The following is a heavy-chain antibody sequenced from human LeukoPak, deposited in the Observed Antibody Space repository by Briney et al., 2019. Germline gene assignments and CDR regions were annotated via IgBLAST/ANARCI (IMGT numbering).Heavy chain of an antibody. D-gene: IGHD5-18*01. CDR2: INPNSGGT. J-gene: IGHJ3*02. Sequence: ASVKVSCKASGYTFTGYYMHWVRQAPGQGLEWMGWINPNSGGTNYAQKFQGRVTMTRDTSISTAYMELSRLGSDDTAVYYCARANTAMVPDAFDIWGQGTMVTVSS. CDR3: ARANTAMVPDAFDI. V-gene: IGHV1-2*02. CDR1: GYTFTGYY.